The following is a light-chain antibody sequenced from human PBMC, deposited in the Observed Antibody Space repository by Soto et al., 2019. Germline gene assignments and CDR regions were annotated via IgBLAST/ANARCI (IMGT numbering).Light chain of an antibody. J-gene: IGKJ4*01. CDR2: GAS. CDR1: QSVSSSY. CDR3: QQYGSSPT. V-gene: IGKV3-20*01. Sequence: EIVLTQSPGTLSLSPGERATLSCSASQSVSSSYLAWYQQKPGQAPRLLIYGASSRATGIPDRFSGSGSGTDFTLTISRLEPEDVAVYYCQQYGSSPTFGGGTKVEIK.